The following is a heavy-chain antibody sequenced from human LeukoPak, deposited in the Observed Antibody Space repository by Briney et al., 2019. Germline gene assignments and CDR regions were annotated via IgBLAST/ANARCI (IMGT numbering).Heavy chain of an antibody. J-gene: IGHJ6*03. D-gene: IGHD3-9*01. Sequence: GGSLRLSCEASGFTFSTYNMNWVRQAPGKRLEWVSSITSSSSYVFYADSVKGRFTISRDNAKNSLYLQMNSLRAEDTAVYYCAKRGPYDILTGSPAYYYYYMDVWGKGTTVTISS. V-gene: IGHV3-21*01. CDR1: GFTFSTYN. CDR2: ITSSSSYV. CDR3: AKRGPYDILTGSPAYYYYYMDV.